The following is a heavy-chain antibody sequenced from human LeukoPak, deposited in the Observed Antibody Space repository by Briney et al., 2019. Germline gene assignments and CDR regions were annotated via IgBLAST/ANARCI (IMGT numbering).Heavy chain of an antibody. V-gene: IGHV3-30-3*01. CDR3: AREKDKNQRGRFDY. CDR1: GFTFSSYA. Sequence: PGGSLRLSCAASGFTFSSYAMHWVRQAPGKGLEWVAVISYDGSNKYYADSVKGRFTISRDNSKNTLYLQMNSLRAEDTAVYYCAREKDKNQRGRFDYWGQGTLVTVSS. CDR2: ISYDGSNK. J-gene: IGHJ4*02. D-gene: IGHD3-16*01.